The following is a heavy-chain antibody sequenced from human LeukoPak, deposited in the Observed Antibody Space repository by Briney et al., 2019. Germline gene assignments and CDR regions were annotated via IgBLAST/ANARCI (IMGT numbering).Heavy chain of an antibody. CDR3: ARAGPAQMVEFDN. D-gene: IGHD3-10*01. CDR2: IYPNNGAT. V-gene: IGHV1-2*02. Sequence: ASVKVSCKASGYTFSGSGWYLYWLRQAPGQGLECLGWIYPNNGATSYAQKFQGRVAMTRDTSVSTAYMELSRLRPDDTAVSFCARAGPAQMVEFDNWGQGTLVTVSS. J-gene: IGHJ4*02. CDR1: GYTFSGSGWY.